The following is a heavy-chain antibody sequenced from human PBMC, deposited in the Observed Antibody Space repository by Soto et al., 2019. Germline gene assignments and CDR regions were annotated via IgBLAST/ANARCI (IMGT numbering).Heavy chain of an antibody. CDR2: ISSNGGST. CDR3: VKDKGIAAAAGKDYYYGMDV. Sequence: GGSLRLSCSASGFTFSSYAMHWVRQAPGKGLEYVSAISSNGGSTYYADSVKGRFTISRDNSKNTLYLQMSSLRAEDTAVYYCVKDKGIAAAAGKDYYYGMDVWGQGTTVTVSS. J-gene: IGHJ6*02. D-gene: IGHD6-13*01. V-gene: IGHV3-64D*08. CDR1: GFTFSSYA.